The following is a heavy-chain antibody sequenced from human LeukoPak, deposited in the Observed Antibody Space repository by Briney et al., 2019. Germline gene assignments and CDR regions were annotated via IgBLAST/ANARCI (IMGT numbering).Heavy chain of an antibody. D-gene: IGHD1-1*01. J-gene: IGHJ6*02. Sequence: ASVKVSCKASGYTFTSYGISWVRQAPGQGLEWMGWISAYNGNTNYAQKLQGRVTMTTDTSTSTAYMELRSLRSDDTAVYYCAREPRTTGTTLVFMYYYYGMDVWGQGTTVTVSS. CDR3: AREPRTTGTTLVFMYYYYGMDV. V-gene: IGHV1-18*01. CDR1: GYTFTSYG. CDR2: ISAYNGNT.